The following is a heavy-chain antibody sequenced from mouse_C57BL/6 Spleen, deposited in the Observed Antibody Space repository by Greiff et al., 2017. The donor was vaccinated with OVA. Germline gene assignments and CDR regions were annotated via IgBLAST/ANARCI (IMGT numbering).Heavy chain of an antibody. CDR1: GYSITSGYY. D-gene: IGHD1-1*01. Sequence: VQLKESGPGLVKPSQSLSLTCSVTGYSITSGYYWSWIRQFPGNKQEWMGYISYDGSNNYNPSLKNRIPITSDTSRNQFFLKLNSVTTEDTASYCCARDYYGSCFDYWGQGTTLTVSS. CDR2: ISYDGSN. CDR3: ARDYYGSCFDY. J-gene: IGHJ2*01. V-gene: IGHV3-6*01.